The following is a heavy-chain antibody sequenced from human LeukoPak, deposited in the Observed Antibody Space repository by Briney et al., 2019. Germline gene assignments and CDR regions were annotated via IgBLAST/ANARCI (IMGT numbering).Heavy chain of an antibody. D-gene: IGHD2-15*01. CDR1: GGTFSSYA. CDR3: ASVAARNKNWFDP. CDR2: IIPIFGTA. J-gene: IGHJ5*02. V-gene: IGHV1-69*05. Sequence: ASVTVSCKASGGTFSSYAISWVRQAPGQGLEWMGGIIPIFGTANYAQKFQGRVTITTDESTSTAYMELSSLRSEDTAVYYCASVAARNKNWFDPWGQGTLVTVSS.